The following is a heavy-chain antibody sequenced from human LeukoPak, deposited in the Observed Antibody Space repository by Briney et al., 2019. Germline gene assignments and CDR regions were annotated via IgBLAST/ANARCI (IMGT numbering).Heavy chain of an antibody. J-gene: IGHJ6*02. CDR2: ISWNSGSI. V-gene: IGHV3-9*01. CDR3: AKDRRPYYYYGMDV. Sequence: PGRSLRLSCAASGFTFDDYAMHWVRQAPGKGLEWVSGISWNSGSIGYADCVKGRFTISRDNAKNSLYLQMNSLRAEDTALYYCAKDRRPYYYYGMDVWGQGTTVTVSS. CDR1: GFTFDDYA.